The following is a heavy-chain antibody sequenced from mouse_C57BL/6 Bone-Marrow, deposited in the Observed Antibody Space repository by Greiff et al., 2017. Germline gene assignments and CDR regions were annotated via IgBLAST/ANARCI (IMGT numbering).Heavy chain of an antibody. D-gene: IGHD1-1*01. Sequence: VQLQQSGAELARPGASVKLSCKASGYTFTSYGISWVKQRTGQGLEWIGEIYPRSGNTYYNEKFKGKATLTADKSSSTAYMELCSLTSEDSAVYFCGGSGYGCYAMDYWGQGASVTVSS. V-gene: IGHV1-81*01. CDR3: GGSGYGCYAMDY. CDR2: IYPRSGNT. CDR1: GYTFTSYG. J-gene: IGHJ4*01.